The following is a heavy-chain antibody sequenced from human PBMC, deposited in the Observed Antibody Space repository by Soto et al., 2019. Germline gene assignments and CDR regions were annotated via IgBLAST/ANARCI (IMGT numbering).Heavy chain of an antibody. CDR3: ARRLSGPKEEYNAYYFYGLDV. CDR2: IYPGDSDT. V-gene: IGHV5-51*01. CDR1: GYSFTSYW. D-gene: IGHD1-1*01. Sequence: PGESLKISCKGSGYSFTSYWIGWVRQMPGKGLEWMGIIYPGDSDTRYSPSFQGQVTISADKSISTAYLQWSSLKASDTAMYYCARRLSGPKEEYNAYYFYGLDVWGQGTKVTSP. J-gene: IGHJ6*02.